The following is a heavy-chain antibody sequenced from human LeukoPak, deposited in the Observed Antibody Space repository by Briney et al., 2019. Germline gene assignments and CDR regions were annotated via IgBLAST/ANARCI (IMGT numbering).Heavy chain of an antibody. CDR2: INPNSGGT. D-gene: IGHD3-22*01. Sequence: GASVKVSCKASGYTFTDYFMRWVRQAPGQGLEWLGWINPNSGGTKYAQNFQGRVTMTRDTSIITAYMELSSLRSDDTAVYYCARWASGYRFDYWGQGTLVTVSS. CDR3: ARWASGYRFDY. J-gene: IGHJ4*02. V-gene: IGHV1-2*02. CDR1: GYTFTDYF.